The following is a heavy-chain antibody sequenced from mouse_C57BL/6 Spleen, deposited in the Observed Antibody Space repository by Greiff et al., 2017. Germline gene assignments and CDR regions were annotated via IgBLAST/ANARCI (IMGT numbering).Heavy chain of an antibody. V-gene: IGHV2-9*02. J-gene: IGHJ2*01. CDR2: IWAGGST. CDR1: GFSLTSYG. D-gene: IGHD1-2*01. CDR3: AREDYGYYYFDY. Sequence: VKLQESGPGLVAPSQSLSITRTVSGFSLTSYGVHWVRQPPGKGLEWLGVIWAGGSTNYNSALMSRLSISKDNSKSQVFLKMNSLQTDDTAMYYCAREDYGYYYFDYWGQGTTLTVSS.